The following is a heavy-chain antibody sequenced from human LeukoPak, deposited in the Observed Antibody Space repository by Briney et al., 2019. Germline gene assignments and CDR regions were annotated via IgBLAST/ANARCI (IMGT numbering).Heavy chain of an antibody. CDR2: INPNSGGT. CDR1: GYTFTGYY. D-gene: IGHD1-26*01. V-gene: IGHV1-2*02. CDR3: ARVNGGSYWSFDY. Sequence: ASVKVSCKASGYTFTGYYMHWVRQAPGQGLEWMGWINPNSGGTNYAQKFQGRVTMTRDTSISTAYMELSRLRSDDTAVYHCARVNGGSYWSFDYWGQGTLVTVSS. J-gene: IGHJ4*02.